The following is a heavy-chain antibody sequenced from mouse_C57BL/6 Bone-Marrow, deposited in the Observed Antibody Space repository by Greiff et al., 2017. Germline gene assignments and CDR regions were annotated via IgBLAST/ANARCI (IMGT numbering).Heavy chain of an antibody. V-gene: IGHV1-72*01. CDR3: ASQRPFTTVVARAMDY. CDR2: IDPNSGGT. J-gene: IGHJ4*01. D-gene: IGHD1-1*01. CDR1: GYTFTSYW. Sequence: QVQLQQPGAELVKPGASVKLSCKASGYTFTSYWMHWVKQRPGRGLEWIGRIDPNSGGTKYNEKFKSKATLTVDKPSSTAYMQVSSLASEDSAVYYCASQRPFTTVVARAMDYWGQGTSVTVSS.